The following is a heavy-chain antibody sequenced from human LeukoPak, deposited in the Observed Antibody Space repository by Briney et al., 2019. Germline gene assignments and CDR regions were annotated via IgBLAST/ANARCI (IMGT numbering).Heavy chain of an antibody. Sequence: ASVKVSCKASGYTSTSYDINWVRQATGQGLEWMGWMNPNSGNTGYAQKFQGRVTMTRNTSISTAYMELSSLRSEDTAVYYCARVTYYDFWSGYYTGRYNWFDPWGQGTLVTVSS. J-gene: IGHJ5*02. CDR2: MNPNSGNT. D-gene: IGHD3-3*01. CDR1: GYTSTSYD. CDR3: ARVTYYDFWSGYYTGRYNWFDP. V-gene: IGHV1-8*01.